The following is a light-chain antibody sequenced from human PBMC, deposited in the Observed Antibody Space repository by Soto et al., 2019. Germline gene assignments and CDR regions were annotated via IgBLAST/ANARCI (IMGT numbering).Light chain of an antibody. J-gene: IGLJ2*01. V-gene: IGLV2-23*03. CDR3: CSYAPGSTFRVV. CDR2: EGT. CDR1: SSDVGSYNA. Sequence: QSALTQPASVSGSPGQSITLSCTGTSSDVGSYNAVSWYQQHPGKAPKLIIYEGTKWPSGVSNRFSGSKSGNTASLTISGLQAEDEADYYCCSYAPGSTFRVVFGGGTQLTVL.